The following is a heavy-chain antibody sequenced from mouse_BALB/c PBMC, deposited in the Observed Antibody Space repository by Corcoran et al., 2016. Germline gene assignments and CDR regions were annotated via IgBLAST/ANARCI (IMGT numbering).Heavy chain of an antibody. V-gene: IGHV14-3*02. CDR3: ANWDWYVDV. Sequence: EVQLQQSGAELVKPGASVKLSCTTSGFNIKDTYMHWVKQRPEQGLEWIGRIDPANGNTKYDPKFQGKATITADTSSNTAYLQVSSLTSEDTAVYYCANWDWYVDVWCAGTTVTVSS. D-gene: IGHD4-1*01. J-gene: IGHJ1*01. CDR1: GFNIKDTY. CDR2: IDPANGNT.